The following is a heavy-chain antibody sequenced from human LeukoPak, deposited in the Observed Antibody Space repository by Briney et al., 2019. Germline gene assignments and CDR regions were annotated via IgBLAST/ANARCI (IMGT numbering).Heavy chain of an antibody. V-gene: IGHV4-59*08. CDR3: ARLSLPDAFDI. Sequence: SETLSLTCTVSGGSISSYCWSWIRQPPGKGLGWIGYIYYSGSTNYNPSLKSRVTISVDTSKNQFSLKLSSVTAADTAVYYCARLSLPDAFDIWGQGTMVTVSS. CDR2: IYYSGST. CDR1: GGSISSYC. J-gene: IGHJ3*02.